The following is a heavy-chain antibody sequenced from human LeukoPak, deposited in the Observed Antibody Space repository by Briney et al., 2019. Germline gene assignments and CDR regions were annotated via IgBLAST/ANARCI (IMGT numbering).Heavy chain of an antibody. CDR2: IYYSGST. CDR1: GGSISSYY. Sequence: SETLSLTCTVSGGSISSYYWSWIRQPPGKGLEWIGYIYYSGSTNYNPSLKSRVTISVDTSKNQFSLKLSSVTAADTAVYYCVRAFYPGIAAAGTSYFDYWGQGTLVTVSS. D-gene: IGHD6-13*01. V-gene: IGHV4-59*01. CDR3: VRAFYPGIAAAGTSYFDY. J-gene: IGHJ4*02.